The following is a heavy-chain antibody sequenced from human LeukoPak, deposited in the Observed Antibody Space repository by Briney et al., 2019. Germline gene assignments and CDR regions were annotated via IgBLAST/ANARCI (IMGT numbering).Heavy chain of an antibody. CDR2: FDPEDGET. J-gene: IGHJ3*02. V-gene: IGHV1-24*01. CDR1: GYTLTELS. Sequence: ASVNVSCKVSGYTLTELSMHSVRQAPGKGLEWMGGFDPEDGETIYAQKFQGRVTMTEDTSTETAYMELSSLRSEDTAVYYCATGGIAAAGTEDAFDIWGQGTMVTVSS. CDR3: ATGGIAAAGTEDAFDI. D-gene: IGHD6-13*01.